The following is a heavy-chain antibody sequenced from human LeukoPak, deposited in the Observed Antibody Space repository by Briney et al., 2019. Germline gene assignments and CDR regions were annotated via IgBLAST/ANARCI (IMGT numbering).Heavy chain of an antibody. D-gene: IGHD3-10*01. CDR2: IYHSGNT. CDR1: GYSVSTSYY. V-gene: IGHV4-38-2*02. J-gene: IGHJ5*02. Sequence: SETLSLTCTVSGYSVSTSYYWGWIRQPPGKGLEWIGSIYHSGNTYYNPSLKSRVTISVDTSKNQFSLKLSSVTAADTAVYYCARRSYGSGKYNWFDPWGQGTLVTVSS. CDR3: ARRSYGSGKYNWFDP.